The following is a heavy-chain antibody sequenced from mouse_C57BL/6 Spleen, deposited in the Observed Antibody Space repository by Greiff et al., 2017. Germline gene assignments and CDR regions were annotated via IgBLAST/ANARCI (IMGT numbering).Heavy chain of an antibody. CDR1: GYTFTSYW. V-gene: IGHV1-69*01. CDR3: ARSDGNYFDD. J-gene: IGHJ2*01. Sequence: QVQLQQPGAELVMPGASVKLSCKASGYTFTSYWMHWVKQRPGQGLEWIGEIDPSDSYTNYNQKFKGKSTLTVDKSSSTAYMQLSSLTSEDSAVYYCARSDGNYFDDWGQGTTLTVSS. CDR2: IDPSDSYT. D-gene: IGHD2-3*01.